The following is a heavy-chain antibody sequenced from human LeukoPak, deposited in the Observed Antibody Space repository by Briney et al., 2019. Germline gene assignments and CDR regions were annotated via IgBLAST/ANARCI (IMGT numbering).Heavy chain of an antibody. D-gene: IGHD6-19*01. CDR1: GFTFSSYW. J-gene: IGHJ4*02. V-gene: IGHV3-7*03. CDR2: INRDGSEK. Sequence: PGGSLRLSCAASGFTFSSYWMSWVRQAPGKGLEWVANINRDGSEKHYVDSVKGRFTISRDNAKNTLYLQMNSLRAEDTAVYYCAKDIAVAGSDYWGQGTLVTVSS. CDR3: AKDIAVAGSDY.